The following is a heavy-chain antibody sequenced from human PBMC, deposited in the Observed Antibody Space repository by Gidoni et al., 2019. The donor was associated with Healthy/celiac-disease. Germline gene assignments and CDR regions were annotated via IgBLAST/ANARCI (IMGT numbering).Heavy chain of an antibody. CDR2: INHSGST. D-gene: IGHD3-22*01. V-gene: IGHV4-34*01. J-gene: IGHJ4*02. Sequence: GKGLEWIGEINHSGSTNYNPSLKSRVTISVDTSKIQFSLKLSSVTAADTAVYYCAMIVVITRSFDYWGQGTLVTVSS. CDR3: AMIVVITRSFDY.